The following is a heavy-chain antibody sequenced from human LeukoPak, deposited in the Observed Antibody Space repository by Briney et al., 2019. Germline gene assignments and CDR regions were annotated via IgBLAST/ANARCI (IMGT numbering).Heavy chain of an antibody. V-gene: IGHV3-9*01. CDR1: GFTFDDYA. Sequence: GRSLRLSCAASGFTFDDYAMHWVRQAPGKGLEWVSGISWNSGSIGYADSVKGRFTISRDNAKNSLYLQMNSLRAEDTALYYCASGYSYGALSWGQGTLVTVSS. CDR3: ASGYSYGALS. D-gene: IGHD5-18*01. CDR2: ISWNSGSI. J-gene: IGHJ4*02.